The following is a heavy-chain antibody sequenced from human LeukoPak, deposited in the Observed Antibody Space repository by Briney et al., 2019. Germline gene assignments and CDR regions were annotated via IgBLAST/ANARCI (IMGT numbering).Heavy chain of an antibody. CDR1: GFTFSSYG. D-gene: IGHD3-10*01. Sequence: PGGSLRLSCAASGFTFSSYGMSWVRQAPGKGLEWVSAISGSGGSTYYADSVKGRFTISRDNSKNTLYLQMNSLRAEDTAVYYCAKAPRGQTYYYGSGYFDYWGQGTLVTVSS. V-gene: IGHV3-23*01. J-gene: IGHJ4*02. CDR2: ISGSGGST. CDR3: AKAPRGQTYYYGSGYFDY.